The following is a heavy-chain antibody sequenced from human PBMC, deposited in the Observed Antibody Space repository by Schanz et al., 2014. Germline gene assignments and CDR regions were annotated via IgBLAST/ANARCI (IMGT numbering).Heavy chain of an antibody. Sequence: LVESGGGVVQPGRSLRLSCAASGYTFSSNAMSWVRQAPGKGLEWVSTISGSGGSTYYADSVKGRFTISRDNSKNTLSLQLNSLRADDTAVYYCAKHLYQYNYYGMDVWGQGTTVTVSS. CDR3: AKHLYQYNYYGMDV. V-gene: IGHV3-23*04. D-gene: IGHD2-2*02. CDR1: GYTFSSNA. J-gene: IGHJ6*02. CDR2: ISGSGGST.